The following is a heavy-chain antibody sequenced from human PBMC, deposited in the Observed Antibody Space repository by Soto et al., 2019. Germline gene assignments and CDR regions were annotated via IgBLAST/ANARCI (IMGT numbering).Heavy chain of an antibody. Sequence: GGSLRLSCAASGFTFSSYGMHWVRQAPGKGLEWVAVISYDGSNKYYADSVKGRFTISRVNSKNTLYLQMNSLRAEDTAVYYCAKGPVDTAMVMGYYYGMDVWGQGTTVTVSS. D-gene: IGHD5-18*01. V-gene: IGHV3-30*18. CDR1: GFTFSSYG. J-gene: IGHJ6*02. CDR3: AKGPVDTAMVMGYYYGMDV. CDR2: ISYDGSNK.